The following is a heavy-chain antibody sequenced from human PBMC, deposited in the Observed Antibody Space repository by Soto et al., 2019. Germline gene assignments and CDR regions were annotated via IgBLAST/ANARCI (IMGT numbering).Heavy chain of an antibody. D-gene: IGHD6-13*01. Sequence: GGGLEISCKGSGQSFNRYWGWGGRPMAGKGLEWMGIIYPGDSDTRYSPSFQGQVTISADKSIDTAYLQWRSLKASDTAVYYCARHHGSPGSYFGLDVWGQGTTVTVSS. J-gene: IGHJ6*02. CDR3: ARHHGSPGSYFGLDV. CDR1: GQSFNRYW. V-gene: IGHV5-51*01. CDR2: IYPGDSDT.